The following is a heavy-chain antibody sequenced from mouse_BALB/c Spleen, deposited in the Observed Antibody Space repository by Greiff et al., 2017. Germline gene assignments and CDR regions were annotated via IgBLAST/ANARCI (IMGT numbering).Heavy chain of an antibody. Sequence: EVKLMESGGGLVQPGGSRKLSYAASGFTFSSFGMHWVRQAPEKGLEWVAYISSGSSTIYYADTVKGRFTISRDNPKNTLFLQMTSLRSEDTAMYYCARDAPYWYFDVWGAGTTVTVSS. CDR3: ARDAPYWYFDV. CDR1: GFTFSSFG. V-gene: IGHV5-17*02. J-gene: IGHJ1*01. CDR2: ISSGSSTI.